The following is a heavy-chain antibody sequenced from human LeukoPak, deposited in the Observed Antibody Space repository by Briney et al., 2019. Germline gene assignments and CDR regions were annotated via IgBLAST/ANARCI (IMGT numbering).Heavy chain of an antibody. J-gene: IGHJ4*02. V-gene: IGHV3-23*01. Sequence: GGSLRLSCIVSGFTLSSYEMSWIRQAPGKGLEWVTSIEYSGGSAYYADSVKGRFSISREDSKNTLYLQMNSLRAEDTAVYYCARDGGYSYGKKGCFEKWGQGTLVTVSS. CDR3: ARDGGYSYGKKGCFEK. D-gene: IGHD5-18*01. CDR1: GFTLSSYE. CDR2: IEYSGGSA.